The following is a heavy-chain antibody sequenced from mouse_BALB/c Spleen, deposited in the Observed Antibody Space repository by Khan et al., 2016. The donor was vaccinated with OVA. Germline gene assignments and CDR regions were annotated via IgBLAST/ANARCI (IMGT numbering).Heavy chain of an antibody. CDR2: ISSGGHYT. CDR1: GFTFSSYG. D-gene: IGHD4-1*01. Sequence: VQLKESGGDLVKPGGSLKLSCAASGFTFSSYGMSWVRQTPDKRLEWVATISSGGHYTYFPDSVRGRFTISRDNAKNTLYLQMSSLKSEDTAMYYCASNLTGSFAYWGQGTLVTVSA. V-gene: IGHV5-6*01. J-gene: IGHJ3*01. CDR3: ASNLTGSFAY.